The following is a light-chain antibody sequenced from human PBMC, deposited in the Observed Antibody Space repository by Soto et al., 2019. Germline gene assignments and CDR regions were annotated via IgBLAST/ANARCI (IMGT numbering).Light chain of an antibody. CDR1: QSVSGSD. Sequence: EGVLAPSPGTLSLSPGERATLSCGASQSVSGSDLAWYQQKPGQAPRLLISGVSNRATGTPDRFSGSGSGTDFTLTISSLEPEDFAVFYCHQYGISPPTFGPGTKVDI. CDR2: GVS. V-gene: IGKV3-20*01. CDR3: HQYGISPPT. J-gene: IGKJ1*01.